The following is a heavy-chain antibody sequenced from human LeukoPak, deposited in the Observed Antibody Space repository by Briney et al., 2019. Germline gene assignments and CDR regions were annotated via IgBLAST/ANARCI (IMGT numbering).Heavy chain of an antibody. CDR2: IWYDGSKK. CDR1: GFSFSAYG. D-gene: IGHD3-16*01. CDR3: ARDLLGLPHKYIDS. J-gene: IGHJ4*02. V-gene: IGHV3-30*02. Sequence: GGSLRLSCAASGFSFSAYGMHWVRQAPGKGLERVAYIWYDGSKKEYANSVKGQFTISRDTSKSTVDLQMSSLRPEDTAVYYCARDLLGLPHKYIDSWGQGTLVTVSS.